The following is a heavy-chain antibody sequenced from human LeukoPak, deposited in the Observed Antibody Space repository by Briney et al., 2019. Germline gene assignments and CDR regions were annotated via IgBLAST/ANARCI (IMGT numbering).Heavy chain of an antibody. J-gene: IGHJ3*02. V-gene: IGHV7-4-1*02. CDR3: ARGAKDSSGYSPTYAFDI. D-gene: IGHD3-22*01. CDR1: GYTFTNYP. CDR2: INPNTANP. Sequence: ASVKVSCTASGYTFTNYPINWVRQAPGQGLEWMGWINPNTANPTYAQDFTGRFVFSLDTSVNTAYLQISSLKAEDTAVYYCARGAKDSSGYSPTYAFDIWGQGTMVTVSS.